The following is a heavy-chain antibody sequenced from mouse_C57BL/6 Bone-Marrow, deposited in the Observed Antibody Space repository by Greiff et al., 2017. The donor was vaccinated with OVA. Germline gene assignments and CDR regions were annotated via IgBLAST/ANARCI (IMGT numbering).Heavy chain of an antibody. CDR1: GFNIKDYY. Sequence: EVQLQQSGAELVKPGASVKLSCTASGFNIKDYYMHWVKQKTEQGLEWIGRIDPEDGETKYATKFQGKATITADTSSNTAYLQLSSLTSEDTAVYYCARHYGSSCWYFDVWGTGTTVTVSS. V-gene: IGHV14-2*01. CDR3: ARHYGSSCWYFDV. CDR2: IDPEDGET. D-gene: IGHD1-1*01. J-gene: IGHJ1*03.